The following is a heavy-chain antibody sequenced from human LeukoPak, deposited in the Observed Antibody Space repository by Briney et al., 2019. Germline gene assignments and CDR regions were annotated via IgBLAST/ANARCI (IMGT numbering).Heavy chain of an antibody. V-gene: IGHV4-61*02. CDR3: ASRSSTLVGATTDAFDI. CDR1: GGSISSGSYC. D-gene: IGHD1-26*01. CDR2: IYTSGST. J-gene: IGHJ3*02. Sequence: SQTLSLTCTVSGGSISSGSYCWSWIRQPAGKGLEWIGRIYTSGSTNYNPSLKSRVTISVDTSKNQFSLKLSSVTAADTAVYYCASRSSTLVGATTDAFDIWGQGTMVTVSS.